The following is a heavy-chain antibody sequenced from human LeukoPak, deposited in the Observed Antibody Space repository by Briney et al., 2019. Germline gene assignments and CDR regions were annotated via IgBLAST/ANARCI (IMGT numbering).Heavy chain of an antibody. CDR1: GGSISSSSYY. Sequence: SETLSLTCTVSGGSISSSSYYWGWIRQPPGKGLEWIGSIYYSGSTYYNPSLKSRVTISVDTSKNQFSLKLSSVTAADTAVYYCASPTPYCSGGSCYWGDAFDIWGQGTMVTVSS. CDR2: IYYSGST. CDR3: ASPTPYCSGGSCYWGDAFDI. D-gene: IGHD2-15*01. V-gene: IGHV4-39*07. J-gene: IGHJ3*02.